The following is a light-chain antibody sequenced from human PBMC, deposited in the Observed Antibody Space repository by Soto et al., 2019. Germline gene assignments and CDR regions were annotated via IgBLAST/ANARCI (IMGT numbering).Light chain of an antibody. CDR1: QGIRND. CDR2: AAS. J-gene: IGKJ4*01. Sequence: AIQMTQSPSSLSASVGDRVTITCRASQGIRNDLGWYQQKPGKAPELLIYAASTLQSGVPSRFSGSGSGTDFTLTISCLQSEDFATYYCQQYYSFPFTFGGGTKVDIK. CDR3: QQYYSFPFT. V-gene: IGKV1-6*01.